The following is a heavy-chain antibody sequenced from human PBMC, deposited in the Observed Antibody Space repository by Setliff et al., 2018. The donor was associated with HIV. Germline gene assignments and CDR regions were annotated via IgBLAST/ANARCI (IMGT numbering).Heavy chain of an antibody. Sequence: SETLSLTCTVSGGSISSGSYYWSWIRQPAGKGLEWIGHIYTSGSTNYNPSLKSRVTISVDTSNNHLSLKLTSVTAAYTAVYYCARDVPMVRGVISTTWFDPWGQGTLVTVSS. CDR1: GGSISSGSYY. D-gene: IGHD3-10*01. J-gene: IGHJ5*02. V-gene: IGHV4-61*09. CDR2: IYTSGST. CDR3: ARDVPMVRGVISTTWFDP.